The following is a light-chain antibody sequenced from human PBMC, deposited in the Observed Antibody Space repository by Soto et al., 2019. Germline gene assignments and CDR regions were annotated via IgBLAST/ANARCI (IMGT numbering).Light chain of an antibody. CDR1: QSLLHSDGKTY. CDR3: MQSTQLPSIT. CDR2: AVS. Sequence: DIVMTQSPLSLSVTTGQPASISCKSSQSLLHSDGKTYLYWYLQKPGQPPQLLISAVSNRFSGVPDRFSGSGSATDFTLNISRVDSEDVGIYYCMQSTQLPSITFGQGTRLEIK. V-gene: IGKV2D-29*01. J-gene: IGKJ5*01.